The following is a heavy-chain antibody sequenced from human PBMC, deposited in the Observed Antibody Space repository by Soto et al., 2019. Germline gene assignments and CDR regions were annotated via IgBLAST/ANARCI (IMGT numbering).Heavy chain of an antibody. CDR2: IYYSGST. CDR3: ARGSKIQLSYYYGMDV. D-gene: IGHD5-18*01. CDR1: GGSISSGGYY. Sequence: QVQLQESGPGLVKPSQTLSLTCTVSGGSISSGGYYWSWIRQHPGKGLEWIGYIYYSGSTYYNPSLKSRVTISVDTSKNQFSLKLSSVTAADTAVYYCARGSKIQLSYYYGMDVWGQGTTVTVSS. V-gene: IGHV4-31*03. J-gene: IGHJ6*02.